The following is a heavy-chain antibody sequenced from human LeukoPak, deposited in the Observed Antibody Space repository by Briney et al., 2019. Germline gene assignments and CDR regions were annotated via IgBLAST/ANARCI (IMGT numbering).Heavy chain of an antibody. J-gene: IGHJ6*03. Sequence: ASVKVSCKASGYTFTSYGISWVRQAPGQGLEWMGWISAYNGNTNYAQKLQGRVTMTTDTSTSTAYMELRSLRSDDTAVYYCARKNVDTAMKGSYYYYYYYMDVWGKGTTVTVSS. D-gene: IGHD5-18*01. V-gene: IGHV1-18*01. CDR3: ARKNVDTAMKGSYYYYYYYMDV. CDR2: ISAYNGNT. CDR1: GYTFTSYG.